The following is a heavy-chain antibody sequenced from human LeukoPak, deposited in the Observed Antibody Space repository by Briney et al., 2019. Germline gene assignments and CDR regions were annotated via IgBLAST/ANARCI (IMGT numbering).Heavy chain of an antibody. CDR1: GFTFSSYA. CDR2: ISGSGGST. V-gene: IGHV3-23*01. CDR3: AKDFSAYYDSSVYPPTLFDY. D-gene: IGHD3-22*01. J-gene: IGHJ4*01. Sequence: GSLRLSCAASGFTFSSYAMSWVRQAPGKGLEWVSAISGSGGSTYYADSVKGRFTISRDNSKNTLYLQMNSLRAEDTAVYYCAKDFSAYYDSSVYPPTLFDYGAKEPLATVPS.